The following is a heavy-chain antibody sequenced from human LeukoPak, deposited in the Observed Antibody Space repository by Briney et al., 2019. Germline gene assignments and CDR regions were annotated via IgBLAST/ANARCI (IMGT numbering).Heavy chain of an antibody. V-gene: IGHV3-23*01. J-gene: IGHJ4*02. D-gene: IGHD4-17*01. Sequence: GGSLRLSCAASGFTFSNYAMTWVRQAPGKGLEWVSAISGSGTNTHYADSVKGRFTISRDNSKNTLYLQMNSLRAEDTAVYYCAIGLYGGPFDYWGQGTLVTVSS. CDR2: ISGSGTNT. CDR3: AIGLYGGPFDY. CDR1: GFTFSNYA.